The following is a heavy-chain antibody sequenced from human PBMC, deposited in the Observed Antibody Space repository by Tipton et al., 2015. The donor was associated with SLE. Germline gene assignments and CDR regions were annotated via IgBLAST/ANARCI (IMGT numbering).Heavy chain of an antibody. CDR3: ARDRLRTLSHDAFDV. V-gene: IGHV3-48*03. D-gene: IGHD2/OR15-2a*01. CDR1: GFSFSSHE. Sequence: LSLTCAASGFSFSSHEMTWVRQAPGKGLEWISYIGSTTSTKHYADSVKDRFTISRDNAKNSLYLQMRSLRVEDTAVYYCARDRLRTLSHDAFDVWGQGTLVTVSS. CDR2: IGSTTSTK. J-gene: IGHJ3*01.